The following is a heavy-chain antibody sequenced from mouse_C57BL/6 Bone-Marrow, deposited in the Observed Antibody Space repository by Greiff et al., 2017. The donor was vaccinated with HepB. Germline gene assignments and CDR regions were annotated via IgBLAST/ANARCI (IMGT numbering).Heavy chain of an antibody. D-gene: IGHD2-4*01. V-gene: IGHV1-59*01. CDR3: ARYTDYGWFAY. Sequence: QVQLQQPGAELVRPGSSVKLSCKASGYTFTSYWMHWVKQRPGQGLEWIGAIDPSDSYTHYNQKFKGKATLTVDTSSSTAYMQLSSLTSEDSAVYYGARYTDYGWFAYGGRGNLVTVSA. CDR2: IDPSDSYT. J-gene: IGHJ3*01. CDR1: GYTFTSYW.